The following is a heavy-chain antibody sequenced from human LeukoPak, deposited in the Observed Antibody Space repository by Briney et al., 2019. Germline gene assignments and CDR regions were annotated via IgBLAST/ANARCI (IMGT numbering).Heavy chain of an antibody. J-gene: IGHJ4*02. D-gene: IGHD2-15*01. CDR3: ARASSGNCYAAIDH. CDR2: ISGSSDNT. V-gene: IGHV3-23*01. CDR1: GFTFSTYA. Sequence: GSLRLSCVASGFTFSTYAMSWVRQAPGKGLEWVSVISGSSDNTYYADSVKGRFTISRDNSKNTLYMQMNSLRAEDTTVYYCARASSGNCYAAIDHWGQGTLVTVSS.